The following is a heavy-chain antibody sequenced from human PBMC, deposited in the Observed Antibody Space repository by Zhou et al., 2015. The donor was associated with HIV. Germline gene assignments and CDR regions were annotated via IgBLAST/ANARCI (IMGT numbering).Heavy chain of an antibody. CDR2: IIPIFGTA. V-gene: IGHV1-69*01. J-gene: IGHJ4*02. Sequence: QVQLVQSGAEVKKPGSSVKVSCKASGGTFSSYAISWVRQAPGQGLEWMGGIIPIFGTANYAQKFQGRVTITADESTSTAYMELSSLRSEDTAVYYCARKEYSSGWLVWYYFDYWGQGTLVTVSS. CDR3: ARKEYSSGWLVWYYFDY. CDR1: GGTFSSYA. D-gene: IGHD6-19*01.